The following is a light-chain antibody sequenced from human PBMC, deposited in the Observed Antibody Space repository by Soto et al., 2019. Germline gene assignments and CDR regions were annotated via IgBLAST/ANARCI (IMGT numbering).Light chain of an antibody. J-gene: IGLJ1*01. Sequence: QSVLTQPRSVSGSPGQSVTFSCTGTSSDVGAYIYVSWYQQHPGKAPKLIIYDVIKRPSGVPDRFSGSKSGNTAFLTISGLQAEDEADYYCCSYAGSYTHVFGAGTKVTV. CDR1: SSDVGAYIY. CDR2: DVI. CDR3: CSYAGSYTHV. V-gene: IGLV2-11*01.